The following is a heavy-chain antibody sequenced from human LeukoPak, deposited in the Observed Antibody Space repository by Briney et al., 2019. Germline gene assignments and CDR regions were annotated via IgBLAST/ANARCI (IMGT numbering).Heavy chain of an antibody. CDR1: GFTFSDYY. Sequence: GGSLRLSCAASGFTFSDYYMSWIRQAPGKGLEWVSYISSSGSTIYYADSVKGRFTISRDNAKNSLYLQMNSLRAEDTAVYYCARDSLSYSSSSLDYWGQGTLVTVSS. V-gene: IGHV3-11*01. J-gene: IGHJ4*02. CDR3: ARDSLSYSSSSLDY. D-gene: IGHD6-6*01. CDR2: ISSSGSTI.